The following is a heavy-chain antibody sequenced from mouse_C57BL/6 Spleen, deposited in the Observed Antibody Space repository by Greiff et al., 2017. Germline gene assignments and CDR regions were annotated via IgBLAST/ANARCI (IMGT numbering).Heavy chain of an antibody. V-gene: IGHV7-3*01. CDR3: ARSSAYYFDY. CDR2: IRNKANGYTT. CDR1: GFTFTDYY. Sequence: EVKLVESGGGLVQPGGSLSLSCAASGFTFTDYYMSWVRQPPGKALEWVGFIRNKANGYTTEYSASVKGRFTISRENSQSILYLQMNALRAEDSATYYCARSSAYYFDYWGQGTTLTVSS. J-gene: IGHJ2*01.